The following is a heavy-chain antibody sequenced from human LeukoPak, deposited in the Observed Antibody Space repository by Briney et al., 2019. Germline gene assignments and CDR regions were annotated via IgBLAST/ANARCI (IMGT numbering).Heavy chain of an antibody. Sequence: SETLSLTCTVSGGSISSSSYYWGWIRQPPGKGLEWIGSIHYSGSTYYNPSLKSRVTISVDTSKNQFSLKLSSVTAADTAVYYCARMDVWGKGTTVTVSS. V-gene: IGHV4-39*01. CDR3: ARMDV. J-gene: IGHJ6*04. CDR1: GGSISSSSYY. CDR2: IHYSGST.